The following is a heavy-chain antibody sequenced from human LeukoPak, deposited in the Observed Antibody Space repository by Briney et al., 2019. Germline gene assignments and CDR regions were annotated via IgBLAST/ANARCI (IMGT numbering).Heavy chain of an antibody. Sequence: SETLSLTCTVSGGSTSSYHWSWIRQPAGKGLEGIGRIYTSGSTNYNPSLKSRVTMSVDTSKNQFSLKLSSVTAADTAVYYCARDAVLPWFEEAGWFDPWGQGTLVTVSS. D-gene: IGHD3-10*01. V-gene: IGHV4-4*07. CDR3: ARDAVLPWFEEAGWFDP. CDR2: IYTSGST. J-gene: IGHJ5*02. CDR1: GGSTSSYH.